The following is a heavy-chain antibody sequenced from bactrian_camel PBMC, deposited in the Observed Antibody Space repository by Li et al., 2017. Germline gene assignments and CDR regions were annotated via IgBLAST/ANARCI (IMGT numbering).Heavy chain of an antibody. V-gene: IGHV3S1*01. D-gene: IGHD3*01. CDR1: GYTANTNC. CDR3: AILRLANSISY. J-gene: IGHJ4*01. CDR2: IYTTNGFT. Sequence: HVQLVESGGGSVQAGGSLKLSCVASGYTANTNCMGWFRQAPGKAREGIAAIYTTNGFTTYSDSVKGRFTISIDTAKKTVYLQMNSLKTEDTAMYYCAILRLANSISYWGQGTQVTVS.